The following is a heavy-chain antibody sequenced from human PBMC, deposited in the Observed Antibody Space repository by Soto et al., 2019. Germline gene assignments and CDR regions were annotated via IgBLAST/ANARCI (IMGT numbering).Heavy chain of an antibody. CDR1: GGSISSSRYY. J-gene: IGHJ6*02. V-gene: IGHV4-39*01. CDR3: ARHLLGFFPNATDV. CDR2: VYYMGAT. D-gene: IGHD3-3*01. Sequence: SETLSLTCTVSGGSISSSRYYWGWIRQPPGKGLEWVGSVYYMGATYYNPSLRSRVTISVDMAKNQFSLNLNSVTAADTAVYYCARHLLGFFPNATDVWGQGTSVTVSS.